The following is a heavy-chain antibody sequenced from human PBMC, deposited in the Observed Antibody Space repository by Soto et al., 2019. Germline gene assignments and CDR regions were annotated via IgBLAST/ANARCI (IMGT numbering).Heavy chain of an antibody. CDR3: AIQDCTNDVCLEAAVTVGGALES. V-gene: IGHV3-74*01. CDR2: ISSDGTTT. J-gene: IGHJ1*01. CDR1: GFTFRKFW. Sequence: EVQLVQSGGGLAQPGKSLRLSCAASGFTFRKFWMHWVRQVPGKGPVWVSYISSDGTTTDYADSVKARFTISRDNAKDTLYLQMDSLRAEDTAVYYCAIQDCTNDVCLEAAVTVGGALESWGQGTLVTVSS. D-gene: IGHD2-8*01.